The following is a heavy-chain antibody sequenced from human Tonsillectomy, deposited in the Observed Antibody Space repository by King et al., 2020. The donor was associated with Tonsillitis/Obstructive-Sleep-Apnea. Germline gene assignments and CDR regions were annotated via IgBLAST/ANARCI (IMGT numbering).Heavy chain of an antibody. CDR2: IYYSGST. V-gene: IGHV4-59*08. J-gene: IGHJ6*03. CDR1: GGSISSYY. CDR3: ARHPQYSRGWHRGYYYYYMDV. D-gene: IGHD6-19*01. Sequence: QLQESGPGLVKPSETLSLTCTVSGGSISSYYWSWIRQPPGKGLEWIGYIYYSGSTNYNPSLKSRVTISVDTSKNQFSLKLSSVIAADTAVYYCARHPQYSRGWHRGYYYYYMDVWGKGTTVTVSS.